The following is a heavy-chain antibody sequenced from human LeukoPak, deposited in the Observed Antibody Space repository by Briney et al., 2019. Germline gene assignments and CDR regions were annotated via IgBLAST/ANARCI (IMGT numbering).Heavy chain of an antibody. CDR2: INSDGSST. D-gene: IGHD3-10*01. CDR3: ARDRGYGMDV. J-gene: IGHJ6*02. CDR1: GFTFSIYW. V-gene: IGHV3-74*01. Sequence: GGSLRLSCAASGFTFSIYWMHWVRQAPGKGLVWVSRINSDGSSTSYADSVKGRFTISRDNTRNTLYVQMNSLRAEDTAVYYCARDRGYGMDVWGQGTTVIVSS.